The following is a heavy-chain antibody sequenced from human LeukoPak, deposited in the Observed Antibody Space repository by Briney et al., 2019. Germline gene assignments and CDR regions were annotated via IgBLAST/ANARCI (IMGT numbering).Heavy chain of an antibody. J-gene: IGHJ6*03. V-gene: IGHV4-61*01. D-gene: IGHD4-17*01. CDR2: IYYSGST. CDR1: GGSISSSSYY. Sequence: SETLSLTCTVSGGSISSSSYYWSWIRQPPGKGLEWIGYIYYSGSTNYNPSLKSRVTISVDTSKNQFSLKLSSVTAADTAVYYCAREGGLRRSYYYYYCMDVWGKGTTVTISS. CDR3: AREGGLRRSYYYYYCMDV.